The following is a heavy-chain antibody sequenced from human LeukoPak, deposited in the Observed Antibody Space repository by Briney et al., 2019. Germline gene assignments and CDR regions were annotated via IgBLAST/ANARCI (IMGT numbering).Heavy chain of an antibody. CDR3: ARDLAAAGVYFDY. Sequence: ASVKVSCKASGGTFSSYAISWVRQAPGQGLEWMGGIIPIFGTANYAQKFQGRVTITADESTSTAYMELSSLRSEDTAVYYCARDLAAAGVYFDYWGQGTLVTVSS. V-gene: IGHV1-69*13. CDR1: GGTFSSYA. J-gene: IGHJ4*02. D-gene: IGHD6-13*01. CDR2: IIPIFGTA.